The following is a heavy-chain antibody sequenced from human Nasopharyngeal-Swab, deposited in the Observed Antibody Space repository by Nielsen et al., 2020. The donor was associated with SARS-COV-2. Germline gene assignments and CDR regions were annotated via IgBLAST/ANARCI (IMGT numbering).Heavy chain of an antibody. CDR2: INHSGST. Sequence: SETLSLTCAVYGGSFSGYYWSWIRQPPGKGLEWIGEINHSGSTNYNPSLKSRVTISVDTSKHQFSLKLSPVTAADTAGYYCARVAIFGGSYGMEVWGQGTTVTVSS. CDR1: GGSFSGYY. D-gene: IGHD3-3*01. CDR3: ARVAIFGGSYGMEV. J-gene: IGHJ6*02. V-gene: IGHV4-34*01.